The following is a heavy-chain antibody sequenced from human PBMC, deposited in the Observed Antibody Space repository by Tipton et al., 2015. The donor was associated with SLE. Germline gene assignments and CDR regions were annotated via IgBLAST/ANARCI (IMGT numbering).Heavy chain of an antibody. Sequence: QSGAEVKKPGASVKVSCKASGYTFTNYGISWVRQAPGQGLEWMGWISGDNDNTNYAQRLQGRVTMTTDTSTSTAYMELRSLTSDDTAVYYCARVGGSYSYYYMDVWGKGTTVTVSS. V-gene: IGHV1-18*01. CDR2: ISGDNDNT. J-gene: IGHJ6*03. CDR3: ARVGGSYSYYYMDV. D-gene: IGHD1-26*01. CDR1: GYTFTNYG.